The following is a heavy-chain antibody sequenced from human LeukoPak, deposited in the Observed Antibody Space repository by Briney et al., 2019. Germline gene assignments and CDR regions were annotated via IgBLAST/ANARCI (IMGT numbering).Heavy chain of an antibody. V-gene: IGHV3-48*04. CDR2: ISSSSSTI. D-gene: IGHD3-22*01. CDR1: GFTFSSYS. CDR3: ARDTDYYDSSVGDY. Sequence: GGSLRLSCAASGFTFSSYSMNWVRQAPGKGLEWVSYISSSSSTIYYADSVKGRFTISRDNAKNSLYLQMNSLRAEDTAVYYCARDTDYYDSSVGDYWGQGTLVTVSS. J-gene: IGHJ4*02.